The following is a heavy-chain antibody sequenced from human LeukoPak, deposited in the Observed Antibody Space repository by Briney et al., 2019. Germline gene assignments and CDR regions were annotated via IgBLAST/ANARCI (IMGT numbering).Heavy chain of an antibody. CDR1: GYTFTTYG. J-gene: IGHJ3*02. D-gene: IGHD1-26*01. CDR3: ARAGLWEQPRFAFDI. Sequence: GASVKVSCKASGYTFTTYGISWVRQAPGQGLEWMGWINAYNGHTNYARNLQGRVTMTTDTSTSTAYMELRSLRSDDTAVYYCARAGLWEQPRFAFDIWGQGTMVTVSS. V-gene: IGHV1-18*01. CDR2: INAYNGHT.